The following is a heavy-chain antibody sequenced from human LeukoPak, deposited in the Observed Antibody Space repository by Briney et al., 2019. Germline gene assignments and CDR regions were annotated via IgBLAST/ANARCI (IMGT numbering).Heavy chain of an antibody. CDR3: ARGSYVQFLEWYFDY. Sequence: ASVKVSCKASGYTFTSYGISWVRQAPGQGLEWMGWISAYNGNTNYAQKLQGRVTMTTDTSTSTAYMELRSLRSDDTAVYYCARGSYVQFLEWYFDYWGQEPWSPSPQ. CDR2: ISAYNGNT. D-gene: IGHD3-3*01. CDR1: GYTFTSYG. V-gene: IGHV1-18*01. J-gene: IGHJ4*01.